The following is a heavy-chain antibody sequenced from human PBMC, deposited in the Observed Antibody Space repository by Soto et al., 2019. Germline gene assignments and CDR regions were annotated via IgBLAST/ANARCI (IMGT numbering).Heavy chain of an antibody. CDR2: IYYNGNN. V-gene: IGHV4-30-4*01. CDR3: ARERRGGDSDGGADY. CDR1: GASLSSGDYY. D-gene: IGHD2-21*02. J-gene: IGHJ4*02. Sequence: QVQLQESGPGLVKRSQTLSLTCNVSGASLSSGDYYWSWIRQPPGKGLEWIAFIYYNGNNFYNPSLKRRVTIAIDTSNNQFSLKVRSVTAADTAVYYCARERRGGDSDGGADYWGQGTLVTVSS.